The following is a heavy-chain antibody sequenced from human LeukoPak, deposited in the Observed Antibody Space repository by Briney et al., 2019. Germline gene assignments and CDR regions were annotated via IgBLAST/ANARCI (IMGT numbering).Heavy chain of an antibody. V-gene: IGHV3-66*01. CDR1: GFTVSSNY. J-gene: IGHJ4*02. D-gene: IGHD3-22*01. CDR3: ARDAINYYDSSGYYPPLDY. Sequence: PGGSLRLSCAASGFTVSSNYMSWVRQAPGKGLEWVSVIYSGGSTYYADSVKGRFTISRDNSKNTLYLQMNSLRAEDTAVYYCARDAINYYDSSGYYPPLDYWGQGTLVTVSS. CDR2: IYSGGST.